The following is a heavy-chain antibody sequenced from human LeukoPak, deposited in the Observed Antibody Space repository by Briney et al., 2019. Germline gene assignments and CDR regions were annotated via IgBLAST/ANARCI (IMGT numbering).Heavy chain of an antibody. J-gene: IGHJ5*02. V-gene: IGHV1-69*05. CDR2: IIPIFGTA. Sequence: GASVKVSCKASGGTFSSYAISWVRQAPGQGLEWMGGIIPIFGTANYAQKFQGRVTITTDESTSTAYMELSSLRSEDTAVYYCARGELGYCSSTSCPYNWFDPWGQGTLVTVSS. D-gene: IGHD2-2*01. CDR3: ARGELGYCSSTSCPYNWFDP. CDR1: GGTFSSYA.